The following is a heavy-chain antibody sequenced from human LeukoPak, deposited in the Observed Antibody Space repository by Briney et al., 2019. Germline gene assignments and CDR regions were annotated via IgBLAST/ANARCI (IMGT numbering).Heavy chain of an antibody. CDR1: GGSFSGYY. CDR3: ASDYYDSSGYYSRWFAP. Sequence: SETLSLTCAVYGGSFSGYYWSWIRQPPGKGLEWRGEINHSGSTNYNPSLKSRVTISVDTSKNQFSLKLSSVTAADTAVYYCASDYYDSSGYYSRWFAPGGQGTLVTVSS. D-gene: IGHD3-22*01. J-gene: IGHJ5*02. V-gene: IGHV4-34*01. CDR2: INHSGST.